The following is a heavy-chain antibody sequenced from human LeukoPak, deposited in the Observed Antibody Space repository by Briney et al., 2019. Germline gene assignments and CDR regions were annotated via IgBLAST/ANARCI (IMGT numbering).Heavy chain of an antibody. Sequence: PSETLSLTCTVSGGSISSSSYYWGWIRQPPGKGLEWIGSIYYSGSTYYNPSLKSRVTISVDTSKNQFSLKLSSVTAADTAVYYCARHYSGLYDYGDYLLDYWGQGTLVTVSS. D-gene: IGHD4-17*01. CDR2: IYYSGST. CDR1: GGSISSSSYY. CDR3: ARHYSGLYDYGDYLLDY. J-gene: IGHJ4*02. V-gene: IGHV4-39*01.